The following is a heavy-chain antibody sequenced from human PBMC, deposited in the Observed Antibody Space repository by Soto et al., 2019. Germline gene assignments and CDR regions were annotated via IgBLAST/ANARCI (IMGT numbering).Heavy chain of an antibody. J-gene: IGHJ6*03. CDR1: GFTFGSYW. V-gene: IGHV3-7*01. CDR2: IKQDGTER. CDR3: ARDIAFMTSVTTSYYYYMDV. Sequence: EVQLVESGGGLVQPRGSLRLSCAASGFTFGSYWMSWVRQAPGKGLEWVANIKQDGTERYSVDSVKGRFTISRDNAKNSLYLEINSLRAEDTAVYYCARDIAFMTSVTTSYYYYMDVWGKGTTVTVSS. D-gene: IGHD4-17*01.